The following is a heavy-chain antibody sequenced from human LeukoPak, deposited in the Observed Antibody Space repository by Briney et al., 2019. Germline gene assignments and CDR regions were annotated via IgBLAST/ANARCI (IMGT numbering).Heavy chain of an antibody. Sequence: PSETLSLTCTVSGVSIIDHDWSWIRQPPGRGLEWIGNIYASGSTYFNPSLRSRVAISVDTSKNQISLILTSVTAADTAMFYCARLKPNFLGTFDSWGQGALVTVSS. J-gene: IGHJ4*02. CDR2: IYASGST. CDR3: ARLKPNFLGTFDS. V-gene: IGHV4-4*09. CDR1: GVSIIDHD. D-gene: IGHD7-27*01.